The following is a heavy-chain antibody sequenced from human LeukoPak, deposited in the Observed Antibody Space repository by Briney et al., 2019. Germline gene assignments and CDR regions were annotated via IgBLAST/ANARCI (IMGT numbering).Heavy chain of an antibody. V-gene: IGHV3-21*01. J-gene: IGHJ4*02. CDR3: ARAHLLYYFDY. Sequence: GGSLRLSCAASGFTFSSYSMNWVRQAPGKGLEWVSSITSSSSYIYYADSVKGRFTISRDNAKNSLYLQMNSLRAEDTAVYYCARAHLLYYFDYWGQGTLVTVSS. CDR2: ITSSSSYI. CDR1: GFTFSSYS.